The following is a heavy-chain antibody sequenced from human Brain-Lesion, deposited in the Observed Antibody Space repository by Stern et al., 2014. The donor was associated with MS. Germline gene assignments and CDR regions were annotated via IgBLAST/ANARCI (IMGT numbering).Heavy chain of an antibody. J-gene: IGHJ4*02. V-gene: IGHV4-61*02. CDR2: TYASGNT. CDR1: GGPISSHSYY. D-gene: IGHD4-17*01. CDR3: ARDYGDLEFDL. Sequence: VQLEESGPGLVKPSQTLSLTCTVSGGPISSHSYYLSWIRQPPGKGLEGIGGTYASGNTNYTPSLKSRVPISVDTSKNQLSLGLGSVTASDTAVYYCARDYGDLEFDLWGQGTLVTVSS.